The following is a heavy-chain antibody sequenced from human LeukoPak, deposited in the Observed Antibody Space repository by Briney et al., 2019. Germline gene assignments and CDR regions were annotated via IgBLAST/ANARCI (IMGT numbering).Heavy chain of an antibody. V-gene: IGHV3-21*01. J-gene: IGHJ6*02. CDR2: ISSSSSYI. Sequence: PGGSLRLSCAASGFTFSSYSMNWVRQAPGKGLEWVSSISSSSSYIYYADSVKGRFTISRDNAKNSLYLQMDGLRAEDTAVYYCARDRKEDYDILIGYYYYYYYGMDVWGQGTTVTVSS. CDR3: ARDRKEDYDILIGYYYYYYYGMDV. CDR1: GFTFSSYS. D-gene: IGHD3-9*01.